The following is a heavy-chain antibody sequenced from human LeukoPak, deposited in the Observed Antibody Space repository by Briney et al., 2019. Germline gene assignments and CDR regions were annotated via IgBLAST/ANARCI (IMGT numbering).Heavy chain of an antibody. CDR1: GGSFSGYY. V-gene: IGHV4-34*01. CDR2: INHSGST. J-gene: IGHJ4*02. D-gene: IGHD3-22*01. Sequence: PSETLSLTCAVYGGSFSGYYWNWIRQPPGKGLEWIGEINHSGSTNYNPSLKSRVTISIDTSKNQFSLKLSSVTAADTAVYYCARVILYDSSGYLIDYWGQGTLVTVSS. CDR3: ARVILYDSSGYLIDY.